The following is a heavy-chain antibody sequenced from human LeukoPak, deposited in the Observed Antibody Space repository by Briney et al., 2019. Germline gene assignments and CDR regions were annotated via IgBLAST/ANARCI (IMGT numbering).Heavy chain of an antibody. Sequence: PGGSLRLSCAASGFSFNSSAMNWVRQAPGKGLEWVSVISASGGSTYYADSVKGRFTISRDNSKNTLYLQMNSLRAEDTAVYYCAKGEPAAIDPEGMDVWGQGTTVTVSS. CDR2: ISASGGST. CDR3: AKGEPAAIDPEGMDV. J-gene: IGHJ6*02. CDR1: GFSFNSSA. V-gene: IGHV3-23*01. D-gene: IGHD2-2*01.